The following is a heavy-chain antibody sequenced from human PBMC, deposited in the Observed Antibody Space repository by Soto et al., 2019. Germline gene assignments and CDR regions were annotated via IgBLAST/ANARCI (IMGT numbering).Heavy chain of an antibody. CDR2: INAGNGNT. CDR3: ARDEGSSWYPYFDY. D-gene: IGHD6-13*01. J-gene: IGHJ4*02. Sequence: ASVKLSCKASGDILASYYMHWVRQAPGQRLEWMGWINAGNGNTKYSQKFLGRVTITRDTSASTAYMELSGLRSEDTAVYYCARDEGSSWYPYFDYWGQGTLVTVSS. CDR1: GDILASYY. V-gene: IGHV1-3*01.